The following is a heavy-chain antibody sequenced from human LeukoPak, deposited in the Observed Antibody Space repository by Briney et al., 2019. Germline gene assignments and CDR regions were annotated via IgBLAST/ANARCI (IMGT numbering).Heavy chain of an antibody. Sequence: PGGSLRLSCAASGFTFSSYAMHWVRQAPGKGLEWVAVISYDGSNKYYADSVKGRFTISRDNSKNTLYLQMNSLRAEDTAVYYCARDRLRDGDYGDYGYWGQGTLVTVSS. CDR1: GFTFSSYA. V-gene: IGHV3-30-3*01. CDR3: ARDRLRDGDYGDYGY. CDR2: ISYDGSNK. J-gene: IGHJ4*02. D-gene: IGHD4-17*01.